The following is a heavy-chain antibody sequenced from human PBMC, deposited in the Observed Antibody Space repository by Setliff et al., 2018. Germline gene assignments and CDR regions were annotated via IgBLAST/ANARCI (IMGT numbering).Heavy chain of an antibody. CDR3: ARDTSSDWAAWFDP. CDR1: GASISSGTYY. D-gene: IGHD3-22*01. CDR2: IHYRGTT. V-gene: IGHV4-39*07. Sequence: SETLSLTCTVSGASISSGTYYWAWIRQPPGKGLEWIGRIHYRGTTYSNASLASRVTMSVDTSKNQFSLKLTSVTAADTAIYYCARDTSSDWAAWFDPWSQGILVTVSS. J-gene: IGHJ5*02.